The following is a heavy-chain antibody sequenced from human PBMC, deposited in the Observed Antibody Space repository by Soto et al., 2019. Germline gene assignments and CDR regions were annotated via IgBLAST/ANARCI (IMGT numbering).Heavy chain of an antibody. CDR3: ARDEGRYCSGGSCYLSGLAFDY. V-gene: IGHV1-18*01. Sequence: GASVKVSCKASGYTFTSYGISWVRQAPGQGLEWMGWISAYNGNTNYAQKLQGRVTMTTDTSTSTAYMELRSLRSDDTAVYYCARDEGRYCSGGSCYLSGLAFDYWGQGTLVTV. J-gene: IGHJ4*02. CDR2: ISAYNGNT. CDR1: GYTFTSYG. D-gene: IGHD2-15*01.